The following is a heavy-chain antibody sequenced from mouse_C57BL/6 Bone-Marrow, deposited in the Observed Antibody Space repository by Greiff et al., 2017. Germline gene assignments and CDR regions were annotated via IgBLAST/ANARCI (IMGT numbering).Heavy chain of an antibody. D-gene: IGHD1-1*01. CDR3: TSFYDYGSSPAWFAY. CDR2: IYPGNSDT. V-gene: IGHV1-5*01. CDR1: GYTFTSYW. Sequence: EVQRVESGTVLARPGASVKMSCKTSGYTFTSYWMHWVKQRPGQGLEWIGAIYPGNSDTSYNQKFKGKAKLTAVTSASTAYMELSSLTNEDSAVYYCTSFYDYGSSPAWFAYWGQGTLVTVSA. J-gene: IGHJ3*01.